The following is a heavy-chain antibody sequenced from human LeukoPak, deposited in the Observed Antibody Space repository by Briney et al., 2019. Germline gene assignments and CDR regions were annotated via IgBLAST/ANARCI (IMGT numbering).Heavy chain of an antibody. V-gene: IGHV1-18*01. D-gene: IGHD2-2*01. CDR3: ARDAEDIVVAEPNYYMDV. CDR1: GYTFTSYG. CDR2: ISAYNGNT. J-gene: IGHJ6*03. Sequence: ASVKVSCKASGYTFTSYGISWVRQAPGQGLEWMGWISAYNGNTNYAQKLQGRVTMTTDTSTSTAYMELRSLRSDDTAVYYGARDAEDIVVAEPNYYMDVWGKGTTVTISS.